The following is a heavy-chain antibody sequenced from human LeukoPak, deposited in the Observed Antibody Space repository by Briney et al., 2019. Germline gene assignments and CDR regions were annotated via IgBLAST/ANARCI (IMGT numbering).Heavy chain of an antibody. Sequence: ASVKVSCQASGYTFISYYIHGVRQAPGQGLEWMGIINPSGGSTRYAQKFQGRVTMTRDTSTGTIYMELSSLRSEDTAVYFCARDSSTVSDAFVIWGQRTMVTVSS. V-gene: IGHV1-46*01. J-gene: IGHJ3*02. CDR2: INPSGGST. CDR1: GYTFISYY. D-gene: IGHD4-11*01. CDR3: ARDSSTVSDAFVI.